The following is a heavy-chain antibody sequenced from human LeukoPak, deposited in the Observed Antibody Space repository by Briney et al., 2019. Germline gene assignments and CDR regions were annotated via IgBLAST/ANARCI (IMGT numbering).Heavy chain of an antibody. CDR2: ISDSGGSS. Sequence: GGSLRLSCAASGFTFSTYGMSWVRHAPGKGLEWVSAISDSGGSSYYADSVKGRFTISRDNSRNTLYLQMNSLRAEDTAIYYCATRGPTMVRVFDYWGQGTLVTVSS. V-gene: IGHV3-23*01. D-gene: IGHD3-10*01. J-gene: IGHJ4*02. CDR3: ATRGPTMVRVFDY. CDR1: GFTFSTYG.